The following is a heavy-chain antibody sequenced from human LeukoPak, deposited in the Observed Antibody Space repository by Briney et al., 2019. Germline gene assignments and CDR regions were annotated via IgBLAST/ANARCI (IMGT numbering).Heavy chain of an antibody. J-gene: IGHJ4*02. CDR2: IYPNNGAT. V-gene: IGHV1-2*02. Sequence: ASVKVSCKASGYTFSGSGWYLYWLRQAPGQGLECLGWIYPNNGATSYAQKFQGRVAMTRDTSVSTAYMELSRLRPDDTAVYLCARDGPAQMVEFDNWGQGTLVTVSS. CDR1: GYTFSGSGWY. CDR3: ARDGPAQMVEFDN. D-gene: IGHD3-10*01.